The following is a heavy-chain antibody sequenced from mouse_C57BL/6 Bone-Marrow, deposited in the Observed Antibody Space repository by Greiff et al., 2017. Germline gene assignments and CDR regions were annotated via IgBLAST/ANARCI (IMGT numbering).Heavy chain of an antibody. Sequence: VQLQQSGAELVKPGASVKLSCTASGFNIKDYYIHWVKQRTEQGLEWIGRIDPEDGETKYAPKFQDKATITADTSSNPAYLQPSSLTSEDTAVYSCTGSLIYYGTNYWGQGTTLTVSS. J-gene: IGHJ2*01. CDR3: TGSLIYYGTNY. V-gene: IGHV14-2*01. D-gene: IGHD1-1*01. CDR2: IDPEDGET. CDR1: GFNIKDYY.